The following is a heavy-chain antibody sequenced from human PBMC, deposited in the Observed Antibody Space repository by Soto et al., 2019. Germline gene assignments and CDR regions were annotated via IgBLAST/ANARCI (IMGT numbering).Heavy chain of an antibody. Sequence: EVQLLESGGGLVQPRGSLRLSCAASGFTFSSYAMSWVRQAPGKGLEWVSAISGSGGSTYYADSVKGRFTISRDNSKNTLYLQMNSLRAEDTAVYYCAKDREGFGEFIPHNWFDPWGQGTLVTVSS. CDR2: ISGSGGST. J-gene: IGHJ5*02. V-gene: IGHV3-23*01. CDR3: AKDREGFGEFIPHNWFDP. CDR1: GFTFSSYA. D-gene: IGHD3-10*01.